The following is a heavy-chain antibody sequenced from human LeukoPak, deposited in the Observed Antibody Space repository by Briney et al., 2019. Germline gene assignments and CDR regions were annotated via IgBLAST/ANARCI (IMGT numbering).Heavy chain of an antibody. D-gene: IGHD2-8*01. CDR2: INPNSGGT. Sequence: ASVKVSCKASGYTFTGYYMHWVRQAPGQGLEWMGWINPNSGGTNYAQKFQGRVTMTRDTSISTAYMELSRLRSDDTAVYYCARDRFHCTSGVCSAPSDYWGQGTLVTVSS. CDR3: ARDRFHCTSGVCSAPSDY. CDR1: GYTFTGYY. J-gene: IGHJ4*02. V-gene: IGHV1-2*02.